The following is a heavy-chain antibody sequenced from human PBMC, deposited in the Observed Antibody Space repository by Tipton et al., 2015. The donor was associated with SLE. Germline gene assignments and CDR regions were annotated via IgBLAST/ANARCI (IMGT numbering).Heavy chain of an antibody. D-gene: IGHD2-8*02. CDR1: GGSFSGYY. J-gene: IGHJ6*03. CDR3: ARGLSSLVGFYYYYYMDA. Sequence: LRLSCAVYGGSFSGYYWSWIRQPPGKGLEWIGEINHSGSTTYNPSLKSRVTISIDTSKNQFSLKLSSVTAADTAVYYCARGLSSLVGFYYYYYMDAWGKGTTVTVSS. CDR2: INHSGST. V-gene: IGHV4-34*01.